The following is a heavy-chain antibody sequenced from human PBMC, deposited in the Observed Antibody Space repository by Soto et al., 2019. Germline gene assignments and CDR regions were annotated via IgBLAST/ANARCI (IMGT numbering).Heavy chain of an antibody. CDR2: INWEDDK. V-gene: IGHV2-70*20. CDR1: GFSLTTLGMS. CDR3: VRGEVPSTMVMFFDY. Sequence: SGPTLVNPTQTLTLTCSFSGFSLTTLGMSVSWVRQPPGKALEWLALINWEDDKYYRPSLGTRLTISKDTSTNRVRLTMTKLDPADTATYYCVRGEVPSTMVMFFDYWGQGALVTVSS. J-gene: IGHJ4*02. D-gene: IGHD3-10*01.